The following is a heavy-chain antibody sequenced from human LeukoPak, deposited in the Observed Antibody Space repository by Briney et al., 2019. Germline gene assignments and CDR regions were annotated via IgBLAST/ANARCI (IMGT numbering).Heavy chain of an antibody. Sequence: ASVKVSCKASGGTFSSYAIIWVRQAPGQGLEWMGRIIPILGIANYAQKFQGRVTITADKSTSTAYMELSSLRSEDTAVYYCARDGSRGPVVVPAAILAWFDPWGQGTLVTVSS. V-gene: IGHV1-69*04. CDR1: GGTFSSYA. CDR2: IIPILGIA. CDR3: ARDGSRGPVVVPAAILAWFDP. D-gene: IGHD2-2*02. J-gene: IGHJ5*02.